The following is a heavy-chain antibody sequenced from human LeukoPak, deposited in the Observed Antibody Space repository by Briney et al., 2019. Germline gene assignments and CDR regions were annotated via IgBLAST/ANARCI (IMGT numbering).Heavy chain of an antibody. D-gene: IGHD2-21*01. J-gene: IGHJ6*03. Sequence: GESLQISCKGSGSMFITHWIGWVRQLPGKGLEWMGIIYPEDSDTKYSPSFQGHVTISVDKSSNTAFLQWSGLKASDTAMYFCARHRTPYCGAGCLPDSMDVWGKGTTVTVSS. V-gene: IGHV5-51*01. CDR1: GSMFITHW. CDR3: ARHRTPYCGAGCLPDSMDV. CDR2: IYPEDSDT.